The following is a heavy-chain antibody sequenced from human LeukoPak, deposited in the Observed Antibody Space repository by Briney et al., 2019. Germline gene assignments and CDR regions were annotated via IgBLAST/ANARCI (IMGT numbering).Heavy chain of an antibody. CDR1: GFTFSNYW. J-gene: IGHJ4*02. Sequence: PGGSLRLSCAASGFTFSNYWMHWIRQVPGKGLVWVSHIKYDGSATNYADSVKGRFTISRDNAKNTLYLQMNSLRAEDTAVYFCVSGSRQSGYNFDYWGQGALVTVSS. CDR3: VSGSRQSGYNFDY. CDR2: IKYDGSAT. V-gene: IGHV3-74*01. D-gene: IGHD3-3*01.